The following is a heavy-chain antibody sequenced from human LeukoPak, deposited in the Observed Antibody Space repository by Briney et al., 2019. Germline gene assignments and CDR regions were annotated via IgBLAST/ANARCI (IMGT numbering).Heavy chain of an antibody. V-gene: IGHV4-30-2*01. CDR2: ISRSGSA. Sequence: PSETLSLTCTVSGDSINSGTNYWSWIRQPPGEGLEWIGYISRSGSASYEPSLKSRVTISVDRFKNQFSLQLTSVTASDTAVYSCARVLSDSRGWFHFDYWGQGTLVTVSS. CDR1: GDSINSGTNY. J-gene: IGHJ4*02. D-gene: IGHD6-19*01. CDR3: ARVLSDSRGWFHFDY.